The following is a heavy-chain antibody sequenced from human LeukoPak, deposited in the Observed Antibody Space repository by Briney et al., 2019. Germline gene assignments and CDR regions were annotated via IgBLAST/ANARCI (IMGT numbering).Heavy chain of an antibody. CDR1: GFTFRSYE. CDR2: ISGSGSAI. Sequence: GGSLRLSCAASGFTFRSYEMNWVRQAPGEGLEWVSCISGSGSAIYYADSVKGRFTISRDNSKNTLYLQMNSLRAEDTAVYYCARVGGNFLTFDYWGQGTLVTVSS. D-gene: IGHD4-23*01. J-gene: IGHJ4*02. V-gene: IGHV3-48*01. CDR3: ARVGGNFLTFDY.